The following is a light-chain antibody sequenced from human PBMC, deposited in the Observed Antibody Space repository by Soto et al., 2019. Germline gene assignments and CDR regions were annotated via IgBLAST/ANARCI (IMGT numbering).Light chain of an antibody. CDR1: QSVRSN. Sequence: EIVITQFPVTLSVSARERATLSCRASQSVRSNLAWYQQKPGQAARLLMYDASTRATGIPARFSGSGSGTEFTLTISSLQSEDFAVYYCQQYNYWPPWTFGQGTKVDIK. CDR3: QQYNYWPPWT. J-gene: IGKJ1*01. V-gene: IGKV3-15*01. CDR2: DAS.